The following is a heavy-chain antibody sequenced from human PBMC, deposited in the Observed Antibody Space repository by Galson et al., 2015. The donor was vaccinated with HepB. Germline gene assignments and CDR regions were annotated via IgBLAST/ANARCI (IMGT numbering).Heavy chain of an antibody. D-gene: IGHD3-22*01. CDR1: GFTFSSYA. CDR2: ISSNGGST. CDR3: ARVSPWGYDSSGYYSD. J-gene: IGHJ4*02. Sequence: SLRLSCAASGFTFSSYAMHWARQAPGKGLEYVSAISSNGGSTYCANSVKGRFTISRDNSKNTLYLQMGSLRAEDMAVYYCARVSPWGYDSSGYYSDWGQGTLVTVSS. V-gene: IGHV3-64*01.